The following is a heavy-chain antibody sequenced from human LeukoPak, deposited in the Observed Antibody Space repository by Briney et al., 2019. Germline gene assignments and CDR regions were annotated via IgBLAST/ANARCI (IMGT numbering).Heavy chain of an antibody. Sequence: GGSLRLSCAASGFSFSSYAMTWVRQAPGKGLEWVSGIIDTGGATYYADSVKGRFTISRDNSKNTLFLQMNSLRAEDTAVYYCAKFNGHPTTNYYMDVWGEGTTVTVSS. CDR1: GFSFSSYA. J-gene: IGHJ6*04. D-gene: IGHD3-10*01. V-gene: IGHV3-23*01. CDR2: IIDTGGAT. CDR3: AKFNGHPTTNYYMDV.